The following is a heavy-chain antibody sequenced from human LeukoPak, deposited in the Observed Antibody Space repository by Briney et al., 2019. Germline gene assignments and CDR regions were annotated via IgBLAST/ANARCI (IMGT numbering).Heavy chain of an antibody. CDR2: INHSGST. CDR3: ARVRFSSSWFDY. V-gene: IGHV4-39*07. Sequence: SETLSLTCTVSGGSISSSSYYWGWIRQPPGKGLEWIGEINHSGSTNYNPSLKSRVTISVDTSKNQFSLKLSSVTAADTAVYYCARVRFSSSWFDYWGQGTLVTVSS. D-gene: IGHD6-13*01. CDR1: GGSISSSSYY. J-gene: IGHJ4*02.